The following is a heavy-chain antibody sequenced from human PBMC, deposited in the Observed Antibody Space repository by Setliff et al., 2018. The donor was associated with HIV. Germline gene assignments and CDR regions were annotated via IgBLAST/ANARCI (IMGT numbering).Heavy chain of an antibody. Sequence: PGGSLRLSCALSGFTFNKAWMNWVRQAPGKGLEWVGRVKSPTDGGTTDYGDSVKGRFTISRDNSKNTLYLQMNSLRAEDTAVYYCAKGDSSSGYYWARFDYWGQGTLVTVSS. D-gene: IGHD3-22*01. CDR1: GFTFNKAW. J-gene: IGHJ4*02. CDR2: VKSPTDGGTT. V-gene: IGHV3-15*07. CDR3: AKGDSSSGYYWARFDY.